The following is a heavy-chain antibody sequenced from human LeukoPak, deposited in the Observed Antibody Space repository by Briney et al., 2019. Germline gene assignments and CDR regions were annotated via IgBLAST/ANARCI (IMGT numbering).Heavy chain of an antibody. Sequence: ASVKVSCKASGYTFTSYGISWVRQAPGQGLEWMGWISAYNGNTNYAQKLQGRVTMTTDTSTSTAYMELRSLRSDDTAVYYCARDSSGWSTNWFDPWVQGTLVTVSS. J-gene: IGHJ5*02. CDR2: ISAYNGNT. V-gene: IGHV1-18*01. D-gene: IGHD6-19*01. CDR1: GYTFTSYG. CDR3: ARDSSGWSTNWFDP.